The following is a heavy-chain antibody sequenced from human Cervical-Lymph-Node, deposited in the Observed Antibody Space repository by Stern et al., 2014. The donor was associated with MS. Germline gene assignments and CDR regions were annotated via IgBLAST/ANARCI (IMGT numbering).Heavy chain of an antibody. CDR3: ARARVGDYARSPHLDS. V-gene: IGHV3-21*01. CDR2: ISINATHT. J-gene: IGHJ4*02. Sequence: EVQLVEPGGALVKPGESLRLSCDASGFTFSHYSINWVRQAPGKGLEWFSSISINATHTYYADSVEGRFTISRDSAKDSVSLHMVSLRAEDTSVYYCARARVGDYARSPHLDSWGQGTLVTVSS. CDR1: GFTFSHYS. D-gene: IGHD4-17*01.